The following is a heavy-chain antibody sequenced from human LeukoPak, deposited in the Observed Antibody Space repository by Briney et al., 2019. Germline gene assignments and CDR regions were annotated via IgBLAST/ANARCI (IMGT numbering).Heavy chain of an antibody. CDR1: GGSFSGYY. CDR3: ARRAKKPGYCSGGSCYSERYFDL. Sequence: LETLSLTCAVYGGSFSGYYWSWIRQPPGKGLEWIGEINHSGSTNYNPSLKSRVTISVDTSKNQFSLKLSSVTAADTAVYYCARRAKKPGYCSGGSCYSERYFDLWGRGTLVTVSS. D-gene: IGHD2-15*01. CDR2: INHSGST. J-gene: IGHJ2*01. V-gene: IGHV4-34*01.